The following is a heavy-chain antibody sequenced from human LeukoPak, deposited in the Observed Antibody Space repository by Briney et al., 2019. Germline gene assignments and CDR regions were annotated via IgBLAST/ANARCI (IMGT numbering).Heavy chain of an antibody. CDR3: ARDSEKQWPVRPD. J-gene: IGHJ4*02. Sequence: PGGSLRLSCAASGFTFSSYWMHWVRQASGKGLVGVSRITSVGSSTSYADFVKGRFTISRDNAKNTLYLQMNSLRAEDTAVYYCARDSEKQWPVRPDWGQGTLVTVSS. CDR2: ITSVGSST. D-gene: IGHD6-19*01. V-gene: IGHV3-74*01. CDR1: GFTFSSYW.